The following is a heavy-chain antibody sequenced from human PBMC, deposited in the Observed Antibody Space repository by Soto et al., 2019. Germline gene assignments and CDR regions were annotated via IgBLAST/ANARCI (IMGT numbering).Heavy chain of an antibody. CDR3: ARGGSSDWQVAFDF. V-gene: IGHV4-34*01. J-gene: IGHJ3*01. CDR2: VNHNGRN. D-gene: IGHD6-19*01. CDR1: GGSFSGYF. Sequence: RLETLSLTCAVYGGSFSGYFWNWIRQTPGKGLEWIGKVNHNGRNNYNPSLKSRVTISLDMSKNQISLKLTSVTAADTAVYYCARGGSSDWQVAFDFWGQGTMVTVSS.